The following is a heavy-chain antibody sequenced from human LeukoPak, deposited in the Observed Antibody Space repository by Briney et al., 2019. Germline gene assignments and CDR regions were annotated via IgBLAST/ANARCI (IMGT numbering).Heavy chain of an antibody. CDR1: GYTFTSYY. D-gene: IGHD4-23*01. Sequence: GASVKVSCKASGYTFTSYYMHWVRQAPAQGLEWMGIINPSGGSTSYAQKFQGRVTMTRDMSTSTVYMELSSLRSEDTAVYYCAREVTVGSAIDYWGQGTLVTVSS. CDR3: AREVTVGSAIDY. V-gene: IGHV1-46*01. CDR2: INPSGGST. J-gene: IGHJ4*02.